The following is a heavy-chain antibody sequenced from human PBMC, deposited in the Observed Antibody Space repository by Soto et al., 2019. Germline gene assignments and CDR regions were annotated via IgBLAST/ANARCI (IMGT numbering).Heavy chain of an antibody. CDR1: GYTLTELS. Sequence: GASVKVSCKVSGYTLTELSMHWVRQAPGKGLEWMGGFDPEDGETIYAQKFQGRVTMTEDTSTDTAYMELSSLRSEDTAVYYCAKASELWFGELFHFDYWGQGTLVTVSS. J-gene: IGHJ4*02. D-gene: IGHD3-10*01. V-gene: IGHV1-24*01. CDR3: AKASELWFGELFHFDY. CDR2: FDPEDGET.